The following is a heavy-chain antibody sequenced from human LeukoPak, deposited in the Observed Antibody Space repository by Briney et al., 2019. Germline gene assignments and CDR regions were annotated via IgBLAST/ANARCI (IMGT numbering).Heavy chain of an antibody. CDR2: INHSGST. CDR1: GGSFSGYY. CDR3: ARDQTDDAFDI. J-gene: IGHJ3*02. Sequence: SETLSLTCAVYGGSFSGYYWSWIRQPPGKGLEWIGEINHSGSTNYNPSLKSRVTISVDTSKNQFSLKLSSVTAADTAVYYCARDQTDDAFDIWGQGTMVTVSS. D-gene: IGHD1-1*01. V-gene: IGHV4-34*01.